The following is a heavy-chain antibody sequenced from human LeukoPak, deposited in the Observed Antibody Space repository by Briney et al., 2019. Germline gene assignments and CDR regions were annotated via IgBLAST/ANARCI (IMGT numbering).Heavy chain of an antibody. D-gene: IGHD4-23*01. Sequence: SETLSLTCTVSGGSIGSYYWSWIRQPPGKGLEWIGYIYYSGSTNYNPSLKSRVTISVDTSKNQFSLKLSSVTAADTAVYYCASHDYGGNLGAFDIWGQGTMVTVSS. V-gene: IGHV4-59*08. CDR1: GGSIGSYY. CDR3: ASHDYGGNLGAFDI. CDR2: IYYSGST. J-gene: IGHJ3*02.